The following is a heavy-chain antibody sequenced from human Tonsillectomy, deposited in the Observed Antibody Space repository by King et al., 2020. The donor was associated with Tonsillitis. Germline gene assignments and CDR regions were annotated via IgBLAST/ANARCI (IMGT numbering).Heavy chain of an antibody. CDR1: GYTFTDYY. V-gene: IGHV1-2*02. Sequence: QLVQSGAEVKKPGASVKVSCKASGYTFTDYYIHWVRQAPGQGLEWMAWINPKNGDSKSAQTFQGRVTMTRDTSMSTAYMELSSLRSDDTAVYYCARGGQTELDTNWFDPWGQGTLVTVSS. J-gene: IGHJ5*02. CDR2: INPKNGDS. D-gene: IGHD3/OR15-3a*01. CDR3: ARGGQTELDTNWFDP.